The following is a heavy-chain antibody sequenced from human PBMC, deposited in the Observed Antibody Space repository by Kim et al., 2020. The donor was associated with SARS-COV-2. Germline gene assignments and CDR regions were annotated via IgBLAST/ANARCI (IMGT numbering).Heavy chain of an antibody. D-gene: IGHD2-8*01. CDR3: ARGRCKTDRGVCYNDHYYGMDV. CDR2: INHSGST. V-gene: IGHV4-34*01. Sequence: SETLSLTCAVYGGSFSGYYWSWIRQPPGKGLEWIGEINHSGSTNYNPSLKSRVTISVDTSKNQFSLKLSSVTAADTAVYYCARGRCKTDRGVCYNDHYYGMDVWGQGTTVTVSS. CDR1: GGSFSGYY. J-gene: IGHJ6*02.